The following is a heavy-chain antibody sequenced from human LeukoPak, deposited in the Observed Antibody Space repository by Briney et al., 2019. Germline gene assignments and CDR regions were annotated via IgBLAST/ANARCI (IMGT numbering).Heavy chain of an antibody. Sequence: ASVKVSCKASGGTFSSYAISWVRQAPGQGLEWMGGIIPIFGTANYAQKFQGRVTITADESTSTAYMELSSLRSEDTAVYYRARSARPEIYYYYGMDVWGQGTTVTVSS. CDR1: GGTFSSYA. CDR2: IIPIFGTA. CDR3: ARSARPEIYYYYGMDV. D-gene: IGHD5-24*01. V-gene: IGHV1-69*13. J-gene: IGHJ6*02.